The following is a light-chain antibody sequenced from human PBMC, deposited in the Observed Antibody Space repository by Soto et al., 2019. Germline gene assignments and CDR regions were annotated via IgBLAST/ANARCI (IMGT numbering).Light chain of an antibody. CDR2: EVS. V-gene: IGLV2-14*01. CDR3: SSCTSSSTLV. J-gene: IGLJ1*01. Sequence: QSVLTQPASVSGSPGQSITISCTGTSSDVGGYNYVSWYQQHPGKAPKLMIYEVSNRPSGVSNRFSGSKSGNTASLTISGLQAEDEADYYCSSCTSSSTLVFGTGTKVNVL. CDR1: SSDVGGYNY.